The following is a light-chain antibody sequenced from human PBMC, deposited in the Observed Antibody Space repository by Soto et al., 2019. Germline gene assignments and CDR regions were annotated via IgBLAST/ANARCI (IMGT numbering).Light chain of an antibody. J-gene: IGLJ3*02. CDR1: SSDVGGYNY. Sequence: QSALTQPRSVSGSPGQSVTLSCTGTSSDVGGYNYVSWYQRHPGKAPKLMIDDVNKRPSGVPDRFSGSRSGNTASLTISGLQAEDEADYYCCSYAGSYTGVFGGGTQLTVL. V-gene: IGLV2-11*01. CDR3: CSYAGSYTGV. CDR2: DVN.